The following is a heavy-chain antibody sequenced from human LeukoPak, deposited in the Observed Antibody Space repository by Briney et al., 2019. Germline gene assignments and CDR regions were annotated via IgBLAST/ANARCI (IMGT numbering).Heavy chain of an antibody. V-gene: IGHV4-59*01. D-gene: IGHD2-2*01. CDR1: GGSISSYY. J-gene: IGHJ6*02. CDR2: IYYSGST. Sequence: SETLSLTCTVSGGSISSYYWSWIRQPPGKGLEWIGYIYYSGSTNYNPSLKSRVTISVDTSKNQFSLKLSSVTAADTAVYYCAGYCSSTSCYGIQGYYYYGMDVWGQGTTVTVSS. CDR3: AGYCSSTSCYGIQGYYYYGMDV.